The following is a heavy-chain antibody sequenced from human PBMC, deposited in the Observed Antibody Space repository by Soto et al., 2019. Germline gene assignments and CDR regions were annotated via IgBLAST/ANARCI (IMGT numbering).Heavy chain of an antibody. CDR2: IKQDGSDT. Sequence: PGGSLRLSCAASGFTLRNSRMSWVRQAPGKGLEWVANIKQDGSDTYYVDSVKGRFTISRDNAKNSLYLQMNSLRAEDTAVYYCATSRRRDEYSRLKGTWYYFDYWGQGTLVTVSS. J-gene: IGHJ4*02. D-gene: IGHD6-6*01. CDR3: ATSRRRDEYSRLKGTWYYFDY. V-gene: IGHV3-7*05. CDR1: GFTLRNSR.